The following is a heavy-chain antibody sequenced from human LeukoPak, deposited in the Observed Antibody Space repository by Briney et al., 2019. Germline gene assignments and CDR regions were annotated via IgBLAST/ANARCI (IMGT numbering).Heavy chain of an antibody. CDR2: ISYCGST. J-gene: IGHJ4*02. CDR3: ARRYYYDSSGYYYHYDY. V-gene: IGHV4-39*01. CDR1: GGSISSSSYY. Sequence: SETLSLTCTVSGGSISSSSYYWGWIRQPPGKGLEWIGTISYCGSTYYNPSLKSRVTISVDTSTNQFSLKLSSVTAADTAVYYCARRYYYDSSGYYYHYDYWGQGTLVTVSS. D-gene: IGHD3-22*01.